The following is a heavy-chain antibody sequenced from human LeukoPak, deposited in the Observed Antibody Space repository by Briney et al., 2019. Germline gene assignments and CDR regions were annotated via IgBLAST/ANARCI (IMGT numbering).Heavy chain of an antibody. CDR3: ATTYYDYVWGSYRRFDY. CDR1: GFTFSSYS. V-gene: IGHV3-21*01. CDR2: ISSSSSYI. Sequence: PGGSLRLSCAASGFTFSSYSMNWVRQAPGKGLEWVLSISSSSSYIYYADSMKGRFTISRDNAKNSLYLQMNSLRAEDTAVYYCATTYYDYVWGSYRRFDYWGQGTLVTVSS. J-gene: IGHJ4*02. D-gene: IGHD3-16*02.